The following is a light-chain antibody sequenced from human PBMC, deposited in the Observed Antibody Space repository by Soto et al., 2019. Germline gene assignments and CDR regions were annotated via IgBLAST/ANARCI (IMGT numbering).Light chain of an antibody. Sequence: EIVMTQSPATLSVSPGERATLSCRASQSVGSNLAWYQQKRGQAPRLLIYGASTRATGIPARFSGSGSGTEFTLTISSLQSEDLAVYYCQQYNNWPPWTFGQGTKVEIK. CDR1: QSVGSN. J-gene: IGKJ1*01. V-gene: IGKV3-15*01. CDR3: QQYNNWPPWT. CDR2: GAS.